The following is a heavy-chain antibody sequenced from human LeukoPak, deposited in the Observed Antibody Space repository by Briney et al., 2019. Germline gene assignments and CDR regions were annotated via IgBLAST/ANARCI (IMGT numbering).Heavy chain of an antibody. CDR3: ARTKGYGDYVTLDY. Sequence: SVKVSCKASGGTFSSYAISWVRQAPGQGLEWMGGIIPIFGTANYAQKFQGRVTITADESTSTAYMELSSLRSEDTAVYYCARTKGYGDYVTLDYWGQGTLVTVSS. CDR2: IIPIFGTA. CDR1: GGTFSSYA. V-gene: IGHV1-69*13. J-gene: IGHJ4*02. D-gene: IGHD4-17*01.